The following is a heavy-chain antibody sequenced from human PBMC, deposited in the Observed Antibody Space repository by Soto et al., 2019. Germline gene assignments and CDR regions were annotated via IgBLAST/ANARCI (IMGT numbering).Heavy chain of an antibody. CDR3: ARDLWGYCGTDCYPLDV. J-gene: IGHJ6*02. D-gene: IGHD2-21*02. CDR2: MYNSGST. CDR1: GGSVSSGSYY. V-gene: IGHV4-61*01. Sequence: PSETLSLTCTVSGGSVSSGSYYWSWIRQPPGKGLEWIGYMYNSGSTDYNPSFKSRVTISVDTSKNQFALKLNSVTAADTAVYYCARDLWGYCGTDCYPLDVWGQGTTVTVSS.